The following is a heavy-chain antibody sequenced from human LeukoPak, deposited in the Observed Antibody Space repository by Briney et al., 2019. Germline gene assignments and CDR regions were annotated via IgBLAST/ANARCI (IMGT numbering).Heavy chain of an antibody. CDR3: AKWLRVATTFFDY. D-gene: IGHD5-24*01. CDR1: RFTFSSYA. V-gene: IGHV3-23*01. CDR2: ISGSGGST. Sequence: GGSLRLSCADSRFTFSSYAMSWVRQAPGKGLEWVSSISGSGGSTYYADSVKGRFTISRDNSKNTLDLQMNSLRAEDTAIYYCAKWLRVATTFFDYWGQGTLVTVSS. J-gene: IGHJ4*02.